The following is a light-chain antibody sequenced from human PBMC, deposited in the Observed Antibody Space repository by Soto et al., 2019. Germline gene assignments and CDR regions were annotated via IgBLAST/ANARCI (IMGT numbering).Light chain of an antibody. CDR3: SSYTSTNHVV. J-gene: IGLJ2*01. CDR2: EVT. V-gene: IGLV2-14*01. Sequence: QSALTQPASVSGSPGQAITISCTGTSSDVGGYDYVSWYQHFPGKAPKLVIYEVTKRPSGVSNRFSGSKSGNTASLTISGLQAEDETDYYCSSYTSTNHVVFGGGTQLTVL. CDR1: SSDVGGYDY.